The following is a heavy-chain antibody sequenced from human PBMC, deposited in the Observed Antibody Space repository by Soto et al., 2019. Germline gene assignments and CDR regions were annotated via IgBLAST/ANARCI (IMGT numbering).Heavy chain of an antibody. CDR1: DFNFGYYW. Sequence: PGGSLRLSCVASDFNFGYYWMHWVRQVPGKGLVWVSRINSDGSSISYADSVKGRFTISRDNAKNTLYLQMNSLRAEDTAVYYCTSGPPMYCSSSSCYASPFDYWGQGT. J-gene: IGHJ4*02. CDR3: TSGPPMYCSSSSCYASPFDY. V-gene: IGHV3-74*01. CDR2: INSDGSSI. D-gene: IGHD2-2*01.